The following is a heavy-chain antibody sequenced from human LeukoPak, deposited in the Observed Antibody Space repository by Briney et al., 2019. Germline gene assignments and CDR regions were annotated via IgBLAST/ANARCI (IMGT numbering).Heavy chain of an antibody. J-gene: IGHJ6*02. CDR1: GDSISYYY. CDR3: ARLTIVVPSFGVDV. CDR2: IYYSGSTYT. Sequence: SETLSLTCNVSGDSISYYYWGWIRQPPGKGLEWIGYIYYSGSTYTNYNPSLKSRVNISVDASKNLFSLNLSSVTGADTATYYCARLTIVVPSFGVDVWGPGTTVTVSS. V-gene: IGHV4-59*08. D-gene: IGHD4-11*01.